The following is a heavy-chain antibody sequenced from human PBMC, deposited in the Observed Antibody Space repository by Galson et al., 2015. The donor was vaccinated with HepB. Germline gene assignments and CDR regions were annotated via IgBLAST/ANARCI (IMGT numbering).Heavy chain of an antibody. CDR1: GFTFSNYG. J-gene: IGHJ3*02. CDR3: AKDSHITMIVVVIADAFDI. D-gene: IGHD3-22*01. Sequence: SLRLSCAAAGFTFSNYGMTWVRQAPGKGLEWVSTISGSGHSTVYADSVMGRFTISRDNSKDTLYVQMNSLRAEDTAVYYCAKDSHITMIVVVIADAFDIWGQGTMVTVSS. CDR2: ISGSGHST. V-gene: IGHV3-23*01.